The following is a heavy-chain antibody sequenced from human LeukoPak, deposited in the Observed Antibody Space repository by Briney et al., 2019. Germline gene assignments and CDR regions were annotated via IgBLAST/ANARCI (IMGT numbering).Heavy chain of an antibody. CDR2: IYYSGTT. Sequence: SETLSLTCTVSGGSISSYYWSWIRQPPGKGLEWIGDIYYSGTTNYNPSLKSRVTISVDTSKNQFSLKLSSVTAADTAVYYCAKDNWNYGHSSYYYGMDVWGQGTTVTVSS. V-gene: IGHV4-59*01. CDR3: AKDNWNYGHSSYYYGMDV. D-gene: IGHD1-7*01. CDR1: GGSISSYY. J-gene: IGHJ6*02.